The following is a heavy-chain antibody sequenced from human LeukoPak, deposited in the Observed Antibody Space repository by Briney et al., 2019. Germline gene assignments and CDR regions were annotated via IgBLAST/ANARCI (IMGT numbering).Heavy chain of an antibody. J-gene: IGHJ4*02. CDR3: ARGASYYAPFDY. D-gene: IGHD3-10*01. CDR1: GGSFSGYY. CDR2: INHSGST. Sequence: SESLSLTCAVYGGSFSGYYWSWIRQPPGKGLEWIGEINHSGSTNYNPSLKSRVTISVDTSKNQFSLKLSSVTAADTAVHYCARGASYYAPFDYWGQGTLVTVSS. V-gene: IGHV4-34*01.